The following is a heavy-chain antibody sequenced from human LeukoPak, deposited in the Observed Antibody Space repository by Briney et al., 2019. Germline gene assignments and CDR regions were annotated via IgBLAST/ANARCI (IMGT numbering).Heavy chain of an antibody. CDR1: GYTFTNYW. D-gene: IGHD6-19*01. V-gene: IGHV5-51*01. Sequence: GASLKISCKGPGYTFTNYWIGWVRQMPGKGLEWMGIIYPRDSDVRYSPSFQGQVTISADMSINTAYLQWSSLRASDTAIYYCASHQWPDAFDIWGQGTTITVSS. J-gene: IGHJ3*02. CDR3: ASHQWPDAFDI. CDR2: IYPRDSDV.